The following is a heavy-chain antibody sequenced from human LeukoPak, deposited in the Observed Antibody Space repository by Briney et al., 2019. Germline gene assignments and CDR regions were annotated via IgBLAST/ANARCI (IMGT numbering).Heavy chain of an antibody. CDR2: IFYTVNS. CDR1: GGSISSSSYY. Sequence: SETLSLTCTVSGGSISSSSYYWGWIRQPPGKGLEWIGSIFYTVNSYHNPSLKSRVTISVDTSKNQFSLKLSSVTAADTAVYYCARHGHDSSGYYHFDYWGQGTLVTVSS. CDR3: ARHGHDSSGYYHFDY. J-gene: IGHJ4*02. V-gene: IGHV4-39*01. D-gene: IGHD3-22*01.